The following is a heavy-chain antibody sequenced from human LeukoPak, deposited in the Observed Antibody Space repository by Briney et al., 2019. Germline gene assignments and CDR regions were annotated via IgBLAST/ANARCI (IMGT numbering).Heavy chain of an antibody. J-gene: IGHJ6*02. Sequence: GGSLRLSCAASGFNFEDHVMHWVRQAPGKGLEWVSLISGDGGSTYYADSVKGRFTISRDNSKNSLYLQMNSLRTEDTALYYCAKSSDTAMVKGIVVVVAANYGMDVWGQGTTVTVSS. V-gene: IGHV3-43*02. CDR3: AKSSDTAMVKGIVVVVAANYGMDV. CDR1: GFNFEDHV. D-gene: IGHD2-15*01. CDR2: ISGDGGST.